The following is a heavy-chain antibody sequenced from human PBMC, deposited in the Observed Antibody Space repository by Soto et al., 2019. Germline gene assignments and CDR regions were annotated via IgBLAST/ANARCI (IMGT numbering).Heavy chain of an antibody. CDR1: EVTW. J-gene: IGHJ4*02. Sequence: GGSLRLSCAASEVTWMHWFRQAPGKGLVWVARIKSDGTSTSYADSVKGRFTVSRDNAENTLFLQMNSLRAEDTAVYYCARNPGPRSGYFRYWGQGALVTVSS. CDR2: IKSDGTST. V-gene: IGHV3-74*01. D-gene: IGHD2-2*03. CDR3: ARNPGPRSGYFRY.